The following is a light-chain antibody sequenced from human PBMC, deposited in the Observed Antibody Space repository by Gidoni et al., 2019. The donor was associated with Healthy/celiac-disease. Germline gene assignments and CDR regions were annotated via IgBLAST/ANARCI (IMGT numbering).Light chain of an antibody. CDR3: SAYTSSSTLEV. Sequence: SALTQPASVSGSPGQSINISCTGTSSDVGGYNYVSWYQQHPGKAPKLMIYDVSNRPSGVANRFSGSKSGNTASLTISGLQAEDEADYYCSAYTSSSTLEVFGTGTKVTVL. J-gene: IGLJ1*01. CDR2: DVS. V-gene: IGLV2-14*03. CDR1: SSDVGGYNY.